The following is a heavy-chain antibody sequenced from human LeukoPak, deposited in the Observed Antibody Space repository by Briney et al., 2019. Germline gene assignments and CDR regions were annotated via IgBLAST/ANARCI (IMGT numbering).Heavy chain of an antibody. D-gene: IGHD3-22*01. CDR3: ASTISSGYYFY. CDR2: LYHSGST. V-gene: IGHV4-38-2*02. J-gene: IGHJ4*02. Sequence: PSETLSLTCSVSGYSISSGYYWGWIRQAPGKGLEWIGNLYHSGSTYYNPSLKSRVSISVDTSKNQFSLKLSSVTAADTAVYYCASTISSGYYFYWGQGTLVTVSS. CDR1: GYSISSGYY.